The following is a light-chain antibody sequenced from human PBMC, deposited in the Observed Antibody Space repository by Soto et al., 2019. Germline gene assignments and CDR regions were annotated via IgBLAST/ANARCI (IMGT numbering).Light chain of an antibody. CDR2: LEGSGSY. V-gene: IGLV4-60*02. CDR1: SGHSSYI. J-gene: IGLJ1*01. Sequence: QSVLTQSSSASASLGSSVKLTCTLSSGHSSYIIAWHQQQPGKAPRYLMKLEGSGSYNKGSGVPDRLSGSSSGADRYLTISNLQFEDEADYYCETWDSNTRVFGTGTKVTVL. CDR3: ETWDSNTRV.